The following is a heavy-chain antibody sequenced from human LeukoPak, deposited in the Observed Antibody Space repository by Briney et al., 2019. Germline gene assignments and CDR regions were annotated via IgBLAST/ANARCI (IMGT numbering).Heavy chain of an antibody. Sequence: MTGESLKISCKGSGYSFTSYWIGWVRQMPGKGLEWMGIIYPGDSDTRYSPSFQGQVTISADKSISTAYLQWSSLKASDTAMYYCARQRRNGGIAASNDAFDIWGQGTMVTVSS. CDR3: ARQRRNGGIAASNDAFDI. J-gene: IGHJ3*02. CDR2: IYPGDSDT. CDR1: GYSFTSYW. V-gene: IGHV5-51*01. D-gene: IGHD6-13*01.